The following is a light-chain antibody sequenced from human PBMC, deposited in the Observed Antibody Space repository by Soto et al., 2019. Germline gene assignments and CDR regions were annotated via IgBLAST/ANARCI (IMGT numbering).Light chain of an antibody. CDR2: EVS. Sequence: QSALTQPPSASGSPGQSVTISCTGTSSDVGGYNFVSWYQQHPGKAPKLMIYEVSKRPSGVPDRFSGSKSGNTASLTVSGLQAEDEADYYCGLHSSSITLLFGGGTKLTVL. CDR1: SSDVGGYNF. J-gene: IGLJ3*02. CDR3: GLHSSSITLL. V-gene: IGLV2-8*01.